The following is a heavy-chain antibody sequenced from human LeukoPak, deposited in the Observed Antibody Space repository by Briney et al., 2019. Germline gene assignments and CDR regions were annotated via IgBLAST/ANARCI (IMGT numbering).Heavy chain of an antibody. CDR1: GGSFSGYY. Sequence: SETLSLTCAVYGGSFSGYYWSWIRQPPGKGLEWIGEINHSGSTSYNPSLKSRVTISVDTSKNQFSLKLSSVTAADTAVYYCARAISVGGYSYGYGHWGQGTLVTVSS. J-gene: IGHJ4*02. D-gene: IGHD5-18*01. CDR3: ARAISVGGYSYGYGH. CDR2: INHSGST. V-gene: IGHV4-34*01.